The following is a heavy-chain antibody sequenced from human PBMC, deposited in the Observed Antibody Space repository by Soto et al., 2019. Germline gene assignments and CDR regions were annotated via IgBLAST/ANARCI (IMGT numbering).Heavy chain of an antibody. CDR3: VRDGTKTLRDWFDP. J-gene: IGHJ5*02. V-gene: IGHV4-4*07. Sequence: SETLSLTCTVSGASISGFYWSRIRKSAGRGLEWIGRIYATGTTDYNPSLKSRVMMSVDTSKKQFSLKLRSVTAADTAVYYCVRDGTKTLRDWFDPWGQGISVTVSS. D-gene: IGHD1-1*01. CDR2: IYATGTT. CDR1: GASISGFY.